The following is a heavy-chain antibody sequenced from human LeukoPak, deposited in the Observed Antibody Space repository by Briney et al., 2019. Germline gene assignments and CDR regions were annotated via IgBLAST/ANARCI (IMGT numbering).Heavy chain of an antibody. D-gene: IGHD6-13*01. CDR2: INPNSGGT. Sequence: ASVKVSCKASGYTFTGYYMHWVRQAPGQGLEWMGWINPNSGGTNYAQKFQGWVTMTRDTSISTAYMELSGLRSDDTAVYYCARADVGIAAAGTFDYWGQGTLVTVSS. CDR1: GYTFTGYY. CDR3: ARADVGIAAAGTFDY. J-gene: IGHJ4*02. V-gene: IGHV1-2*04.